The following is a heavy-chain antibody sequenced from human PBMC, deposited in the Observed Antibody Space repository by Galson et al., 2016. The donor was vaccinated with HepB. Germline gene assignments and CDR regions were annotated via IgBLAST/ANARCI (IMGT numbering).Heavy chain of an antibody. Sequence: SLRLSCAASGFTFSPYAMHWVRQAPGKGLEWAAVISFDGNNKYYADSVKGRFTISRDNAKNTLYLQMNSLRAEDTAVYYCARDRNLIFYDYWGQGALVTVSS. V-gene: IGHV3-30*04. CDR1: GFTFSPYA. CDR2: ISFDGNNK. CDR3: ARDRNLIFYDY. D-gene: IGHD3/OR15-3a*01. J-gene: IGHJ4*02.